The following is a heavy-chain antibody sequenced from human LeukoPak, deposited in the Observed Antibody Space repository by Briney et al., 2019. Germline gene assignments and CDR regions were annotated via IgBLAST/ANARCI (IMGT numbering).Heavy chain of an antibody. V-gene: IGHV1-69*13. Sequence: GASVKVSCKASGGTFSSYAISWVRQAPGQGLEWMGGIIPIFGTANYAQKFQGRVTITADESTSTAYMELSSLRSEDTAVYYCAREDLYSGGNYLFLDIWGQGTMVTVSS. D-gene: IGHD4-23*01. CDR3: AREDLYSGGNYLFLDI. J-gene: IGHJ3*02. CDR1: GGTFSSYA. CDR2: IIPIFGTA.